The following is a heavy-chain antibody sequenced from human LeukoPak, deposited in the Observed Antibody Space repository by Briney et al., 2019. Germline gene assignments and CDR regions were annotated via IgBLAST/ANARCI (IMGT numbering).Heavy chain of an antibody. CDR2: ISAYNGNT. D-gene: IGHD5-12*01. V-gene: IGHV1-18*01. CDR1: GYTLTSYG. Sequence: ASVKVSCKASGYTLTSYGISWVRQAPGQGLEWMGWISAYNGNTNYAQKLQGRVTMTTDTSTSTAYMELRSLRSDDTAVYYCARAHRPLNSGYDEVVEVFDYWGQGTLVTVSS. J-gene: IGHJ4*02. CDR3: ARAHRPLNSGYDEVVEVFDY.